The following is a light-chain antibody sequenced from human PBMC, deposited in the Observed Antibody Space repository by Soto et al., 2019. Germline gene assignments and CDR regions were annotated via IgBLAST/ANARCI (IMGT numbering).Light chain of an antibody. J-gene: IGKJ5*01. V-gene: IGKV1-39*01. CDR1: QSVSGC. CDR2: DAS. CDR3: QQSYSNPPVT. Sequence: IQMTQSPSTLALSLGDTVTVPCRASQSVSGCVAWYQQKPGEAPRLLIYDASALPRGVPSALCSSRACADVTIIISSLLPAEVAEYYCQQSYSNPPVTFGQGTRLEIK.